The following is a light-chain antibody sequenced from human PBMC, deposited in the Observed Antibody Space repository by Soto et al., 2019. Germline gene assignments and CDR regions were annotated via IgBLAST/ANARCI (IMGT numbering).Light chain of an antibody. Sequence: QSVLTQPPSVSGAPGQRATISCTGSSSNIGAGYDVHWYQRLPGTAPKLLMYGNSNRPAGVPDRISGSKSGTSASLAITGLQAEDEADYYCQSYDSSLSGVVFGGGTKLTVL. CDR1: SSNIGAGYD. CDR3: QSYDSSLSGVV. V-gene: IGLV1-40*01. J-gene: IGLJ2*01. CDR2: GNS.